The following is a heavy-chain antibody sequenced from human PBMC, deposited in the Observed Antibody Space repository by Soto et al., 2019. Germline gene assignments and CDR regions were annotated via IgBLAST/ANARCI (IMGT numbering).Heavy chain of an antibody. Sequence: GGSLRLSCAASGFTFSNYAVTWVRQAPGKGLEWVSVIYSGGSTYYADSVKGRFTISRHNSKNTLYLQMNSLRAEDTAVYYCARVGYSSSLIDYWGQGTLVTVSS. CDR3: ARVGYSSSLIDY. J-gene: IGHJ4*02. CDR1: GFTFSNYA. V-gene: IGHV3-53*04. D-gene: IGHD6-13*01. CDR2: IYSGGST.